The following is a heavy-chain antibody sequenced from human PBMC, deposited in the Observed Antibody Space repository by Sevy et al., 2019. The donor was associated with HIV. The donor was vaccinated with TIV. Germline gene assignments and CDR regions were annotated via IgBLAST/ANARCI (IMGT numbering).Heavy chain of an antibody. CDR2: INPNSGAT. V-gene: IGHV1-2*06. D-gene: IGHD3-22*01. J-gene: IGHJ5*02. CDR3: AREDYCDASGGWVDP. CDR1: GYTFIDYY. Sequence: ASVKVSCKASGYTFIDYYIHWVRQAPGQALEWMGRINPNSGATNYAQKFQDRVTMTRDTSISTSYMELRRLRSDDTAVYYCAREDYCDASGGWVDPWGQGTLVTVSS.